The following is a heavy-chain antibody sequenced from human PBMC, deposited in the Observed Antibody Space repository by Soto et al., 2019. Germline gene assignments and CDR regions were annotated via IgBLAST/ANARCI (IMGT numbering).Heavy chain of an antibody. CDR3: AREVTAVAGSPFYDY. V-gene: IGHV1-18*01. Sequence: ASVQVSCKASGYSFISYGITWVRQAPGQGLEWMGWISPYNGNTNYAQKLQGRVTMTTDTSTSTAYMELRSLRSDDTAVYYCAREVTAVAGSPFYDYWGQGTLVTVSS. CDR2: ISPYNGNT. D-gene: IGHD6-19*01. J-gene: IGHJ4*02. CDR1: GYSFISYG.